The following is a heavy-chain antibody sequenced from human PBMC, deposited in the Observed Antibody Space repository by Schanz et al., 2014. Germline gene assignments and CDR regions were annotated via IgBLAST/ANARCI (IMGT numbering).Heavy chain of an antibody. V-gene: IGHV3-21*01. J-gene: IGHJ3*02. CDR1: GFTFSSYA. CDR3: ARDRGHGDLPGDI. Sequence: VQLVESGGGVVQPGRSLRLSCAASGFTFSSYAMHWVRQASGKGLEWVSSISSSGSYIYYADSVKGRFTISRDNAKNTLYLQMNSLRAEDTAVYYCARDRGHGDLPGDIWGQGTMVTVSS. CDR2: ISSSGSYI. D-gene: IGHD4-17*01.